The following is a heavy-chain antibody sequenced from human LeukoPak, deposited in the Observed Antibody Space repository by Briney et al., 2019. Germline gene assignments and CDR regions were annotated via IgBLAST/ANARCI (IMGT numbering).Heavy chain of an antibody. CDR3: ARDGYCSSTSCYRVGLYYYGMDV. Sequence: ASVKVSCKASGYTFTSYGISWVRQAPGQGLEWMGWISAYNGNTNYAQKLQGRVTMTTDTSTSTAYMELRSLRSDDTAVYYCARDGYCSSTSCYRVGLYYYGMDVWGQGTTVTVSS. V-gene: IGHV1-18*01. D-gene: IGHD2-2*01. J-gene: IGHJ6*02. CDR1: GYTFTSYG. CDR2: ISAYNGNT.